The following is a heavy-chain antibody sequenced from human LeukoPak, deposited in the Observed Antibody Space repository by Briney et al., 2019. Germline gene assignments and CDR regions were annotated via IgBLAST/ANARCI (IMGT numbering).Heavy chain of an antibody. J-gene: IGHJ3*02. D-gene: IGHD6-19*01. Sequence: PGGSLRLSCAASGFTFSSYWMSWVRQAPGKGREGGADIKQDGSEKYYVASVKGRFTISRDNAKNSLYLQMNSLRAEDTAVYYCARDSTVEVAVAADAFDIWGQGTMVTVSS. CDR2: IKQDGSEK. CDR3: ARDSTVEVAVAADAFDI. V-gene: IGHV3-7*01. CDR1: GFTFSSYW.